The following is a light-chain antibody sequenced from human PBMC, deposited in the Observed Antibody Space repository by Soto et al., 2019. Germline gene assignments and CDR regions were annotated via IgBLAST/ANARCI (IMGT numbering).Light chain of an antibody. V-gene: IGKV3-20*01. Sequence: EIGLTQSPGTLSLSLGERATLSCRASQSVSGSYLAWYQQKPGQAPRLLIYAASSRATGIPDRFSGGGSGTDFTLTISRLEPEDFAVYYCQQCGSSPWTFGQGTKVDIK. J-gene: IGKJ1*01. CDR2: AAS. CDR1: QSVSGSY. CDR3: QQCGSSPWT.